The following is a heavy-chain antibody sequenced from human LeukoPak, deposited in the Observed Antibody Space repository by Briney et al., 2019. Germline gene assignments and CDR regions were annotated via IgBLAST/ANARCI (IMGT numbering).Heavy chain of an antibody. J-gene: IGHJ6*04. D-gene: IGHD3-22*01. Sequence: SETLSLTCTVSGGSVNSYYWSWIRQPAGKGLEWIGRIYISGNTNYNPSLESRVTMPVDASKNQFSLKLTSVTAADTAVYYCARVENFYGSSGSRGPGMDVWGKGTTVTVSS. CDR3: ARVENFYGSSGSRGPGMDV. V-gene: IGHV4-4*07. CDR2: IYISGNT. CDR1: GGSVNSYY.